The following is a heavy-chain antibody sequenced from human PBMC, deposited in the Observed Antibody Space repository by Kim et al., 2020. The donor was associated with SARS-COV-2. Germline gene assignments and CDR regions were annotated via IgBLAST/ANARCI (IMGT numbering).Heavy chain of an antibody. V-gene: IGHV4-59*09. D-gene: IGHD6-13*01. J-gene: IGHJ6*02. Sequence: TSRVTISVDTSKNQFSLKLSSVTAADTAVYYCARGYSSSWYNADYYGMDVWGQGTTVTVSS. CDR3: ARGYSSSWYNADYYGMDV.